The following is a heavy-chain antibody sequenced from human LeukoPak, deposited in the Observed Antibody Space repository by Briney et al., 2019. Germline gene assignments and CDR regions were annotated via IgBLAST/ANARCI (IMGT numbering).Heavy chain of an antibody. Sequence: SETLSHTRTVSLGSNSGSYRSSLRPTAGQGLEWIGRVYNSGSTSYNPPLKSRVTISVHTSKNHVSLKLSSVPAADTAVYYCARSFIVLSPASPYDAFELWGQGTVVTVSS. J-gene: IGHJ3*01. CDR3: ARSFIVLSPASPYDAFEL. D-gene: IGHD2-8*02. CDR2: VYNSGST. V-gene: IGHV4-4*07. CDR1: LGSNSGSY.